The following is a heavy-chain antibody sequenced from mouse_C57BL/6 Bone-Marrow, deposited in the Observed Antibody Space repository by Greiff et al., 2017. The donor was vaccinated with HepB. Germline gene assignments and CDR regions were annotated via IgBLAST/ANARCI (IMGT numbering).Heavy chain of an antibody. Sequence: QVQLQQSGPELVKPGASVKISCKASGYAFSSSWMNWVKQRPGKGLEWIGRIYPGDGDTNYNGKFKGKATLTAYKSSSTAYMQLSSLTSEDSAVYFCAREVGTWFAYWGQGTLVTVSA. J-gene: IGHJ3*01. CDR2: IYPGDGDT. V-gene: IGHV1-82*01. CDR3: AREVGTWFAY. CDR1: GYAFSSSW. D-gene: IGHD4-1*01.